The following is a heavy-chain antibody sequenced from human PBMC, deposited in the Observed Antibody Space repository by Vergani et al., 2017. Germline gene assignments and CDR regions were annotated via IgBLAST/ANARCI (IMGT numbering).Heavy chain of an antibody. J-gene: IGHJ4*02. CDR1: GGSISSGDYY. CDR2: IYYSGST. Sequence: QVQLQESGPGLVKPSQTLSLTCTVSGGSISSGDYYWSWIRQPPGKGLEWIGYIYYSGSTYYNPSLKSRVTISVDTSKNQFSLKLSSVTAADTAVYYCARDGVAIKDSPLFDYWGQGTLVTVSS. D-gene: IGHD2-15*01. CDR3: ARDGVAIKDSPLFDY. V-gene: IGHV4-30-4*01.